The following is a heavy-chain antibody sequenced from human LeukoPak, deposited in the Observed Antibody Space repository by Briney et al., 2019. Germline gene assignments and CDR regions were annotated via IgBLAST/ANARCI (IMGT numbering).Heavy chain of an antibody. CDR1: GGSISSSSYY. CDR2: IYYSGST. V-gene: IGHV4-39*01. J-gene: IGHJ6*03. Sequence: SETLSLTCTVSGGSISSSSYYWGWIRQPPGKGLEWIGSIYYSGSTYYNPSLKSRVTISVDTSKNQFSLKLSSVTAADTAVYYCARVLGGITMVRGVIFTYYYYMDVWGKGTTVTISS. D-gene: IGHD3-10*01. CDR3: ARVLGGITMVRGVIFTYYYYMDV.